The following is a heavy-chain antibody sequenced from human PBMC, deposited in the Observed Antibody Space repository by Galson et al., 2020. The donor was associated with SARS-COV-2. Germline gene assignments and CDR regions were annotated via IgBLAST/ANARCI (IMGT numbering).Heavy chain of an antibody. J-gene: IGHJ3*02. CDR3: AKGFTILRYFDWLLGDDAFDI. V-gene: IGHV3-23*01. D-gene: IGHD3-9*01. CDR2: ISGSGGST. CDR1: GFTFSSYA. Sequence: GGSLRLSCAASGFTFSSYAMSWVRQAPGKGLEWVSAISGSGGSTYYADSVKGRFTISRDNSKNTLYLQMNSLRAEDTAVYYCAKGFTILRYFDWLLGDDAFDIWGQGTMVTVSS.